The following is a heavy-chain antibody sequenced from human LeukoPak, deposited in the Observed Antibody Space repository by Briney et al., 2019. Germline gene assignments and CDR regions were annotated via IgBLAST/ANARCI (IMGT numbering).Heavy chain of an antibody. CDR1: GGSINSYH. D-gene: IGHD3-10*01. CDR2: VSYSGST. V-gene: IGHV4-59*01. Sequence: PSETLSLTCTVSGGSINSYHWSWIRQPPGKGLEWIGYVSYSGSTDYNPSLRSQVTISEDTSKNQFYLQLSSVTAADTAMYFCASGGYYGSGAFHIWGQGTMVTVSS. CDR3: ASGGYYGSGAFHI. J-gene: IGHJ3*02.